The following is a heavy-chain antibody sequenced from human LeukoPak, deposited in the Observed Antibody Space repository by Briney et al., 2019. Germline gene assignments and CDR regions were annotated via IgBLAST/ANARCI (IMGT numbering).Heavy chain of an antibody. CDR3: ATGQGHGMDV. CDR1: RFTFSSYW. J-gene: IGHJ6*02. D-gene: IGHD1-14*01. V-gene: IGHV3-74*01. CDR2: INSDGRST. Sequence: GGSLRLSCAASRFTFSSYWMHWVRHAPGKGLVWFSSINSDGRSTSYADSVKGRFTISRDKAKNTLYLQMSSPRAEDTAVYYCATGQGHGMDVWGQRTTVTVSS.